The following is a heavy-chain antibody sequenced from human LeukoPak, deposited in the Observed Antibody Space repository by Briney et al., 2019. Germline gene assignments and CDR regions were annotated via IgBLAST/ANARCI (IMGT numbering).Heavy chain of an antibody. CDR1: GGSISSSSYY. CDR2: IYYSGIT. D-gene: IGHD3-10*01. Sequence: SETLSLTCTVSGGSISSSSYYWGWIRQPPGKGLEWIGSIYYSGITYYNPSLKSRVTISVDTSKNQFSLKLSSVTAADTAVYYCARIYGSGRHNWFDPWGQGTLVTVSS. J-gene: IGHJ5*02. V-gene: IGHV4-39*07. CDR3: ARIYGSGRHNWFDP.